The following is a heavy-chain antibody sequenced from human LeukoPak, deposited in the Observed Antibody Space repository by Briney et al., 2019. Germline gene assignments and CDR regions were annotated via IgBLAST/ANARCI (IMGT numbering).Heavy chain of an antibody. CDR2: SRNKGRGYST. J-gene: IGHJ4*02. D-gene: IGHD3-22*01. Sequence: GGSLSLSCAASGFTFSDHHMDWVRQAPGKGLEWIGRSRNKGRGYSTAYAPSVEGRFTISRDEPKNSLYLQMNSLKTEDTAVYYCTRMFYYGSSGYYPDHWGQGTLVTVSS. CDR3: TRMFYYGSSGYYPDH. V-gene: IGHV3-72*01. CDR1: GFTFSDHH.